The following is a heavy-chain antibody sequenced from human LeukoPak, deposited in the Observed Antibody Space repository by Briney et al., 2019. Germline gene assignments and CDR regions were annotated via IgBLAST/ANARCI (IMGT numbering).Heavy chain of an antibody. CDR3: AKSKGIKSGSFDY. J-gene: IGHJ4*02. CDR1: GFTFDDYA. CDR2: ISGDGGST. Sequence: GGSLRLSCVASGFTFDDYAIHWVRQAPGKGLEWVFFISGDGGSTYYADSVKGRFTISRDNSKKSLYLKMNSLRTEDTALYYCAKSKGIKSGSFDYWGQGTLVTVSS. V-gene: IGHV3-43*02. D-gene: IGHD1-26*01.